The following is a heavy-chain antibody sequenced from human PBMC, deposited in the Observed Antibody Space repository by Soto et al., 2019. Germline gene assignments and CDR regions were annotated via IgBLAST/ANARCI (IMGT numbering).Heavy chain of an antibody. V-gene: IGHV1-3*01. Sequence: QVQLVQSGAEVKKPGASVKVSCKASGYTFTTYPIHWVRQAPGQRLEWMGWINAGSGNTKYSQKFQGRVTLSRDTSASTAYMEVSSLRSEDTAVYYSAPPSPLCVGEFGGCDVQHWGQATLVTVSS. J-gene: IGHJ1*01. CDR2: INAGSGNT. CDR1: GYTFTTYP. CDR3: APPSPLCVGEFGGCDVQH. D-gene: IGHD2-21*01.